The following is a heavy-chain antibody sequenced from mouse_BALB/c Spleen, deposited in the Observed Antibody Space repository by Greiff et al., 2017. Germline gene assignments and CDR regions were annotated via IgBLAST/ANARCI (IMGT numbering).Heavy chain of an antibody. CDR1: GFTFSDYY. CDR3: ARDYYGSSSYYAMDY. J-gene: IGHJ4*01. CDR2: ISDGGSYT. V-gene: IGHV5-4*02. Sequence: EVKLVESGGGLVKPGGSLKLSCAASGFTFSDYYMYWVRQTPEKRLEWVATISDGGSYTYYPDSVKGRFTISRDNAKNNLYLQMSSLKSEDTAMYYCARDYYGSSSYYAMDYWGQGTSVTVSS. D-gene: IGHD1-1*01.